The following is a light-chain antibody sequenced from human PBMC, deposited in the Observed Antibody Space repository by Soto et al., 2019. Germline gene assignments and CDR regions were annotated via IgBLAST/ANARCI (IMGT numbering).Light chain of an antibody. V-gene: IGLV2-14*01. J-gene: IGLJ1*01. CDR2: EVS. Sequence: QSALTQPRSVSGSPGQSVTISCTGTSSDVGGYNYVSWYQQHPGKAPKLMIYEVSNRPSGVSNRFSGSKSGNTASLTISGLQAEDEADYYCSSYRSSTTLEVFGTGTKLTVL. CDR3: SSYRSSTTLEV. CDR1: SSDVGGYNY.